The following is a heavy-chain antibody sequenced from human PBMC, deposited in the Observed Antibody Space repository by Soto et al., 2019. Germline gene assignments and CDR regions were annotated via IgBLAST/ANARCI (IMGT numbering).Heavy chain of an antibody. Sequence: GGSLRLSCAASGFTFSSYAMSWVRQAPGKGLEWVSAISGSGGSTYYADSVKGRLTISRDNSKNTLYLQMNSLRAEDTAVYYCALDSSGWYAYMDVWGKGTTVTVSS. D-gene: IGHD6-19*01. CDR3: ALDSSGWYAYMDV. V-gene: IGHV3-23*01. CDR1: GFTFSSYA. CDR2: ISGSGGST. J-gene: IGHJ6*03.